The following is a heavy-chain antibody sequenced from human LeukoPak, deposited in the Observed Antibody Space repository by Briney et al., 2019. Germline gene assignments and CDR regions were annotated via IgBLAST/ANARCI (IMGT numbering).Heavy chain of an antibody. CDR2: IYSGGTT. J-gene: IGHJ4*02. V-gene: IGHV3-53*01. CDR1: GFTVSNNY. Sequence: GGSLRLSCAVSGFTVSNNYISWVRQAPGRGLEWVSIIYSGGTTYYADSVKGRFTISRDNSKNTLYLQMNSLRAEDTAVYYCARVTGPTSTVVRGVIIPAFDYWGQGTLVTVSS. CDR3: ARVTGPTSTVVRGVIIPAFDY. D-gene: IGHD3-10*01.